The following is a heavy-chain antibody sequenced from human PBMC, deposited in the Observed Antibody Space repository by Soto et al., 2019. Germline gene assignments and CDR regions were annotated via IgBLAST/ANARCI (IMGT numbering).Heavy chain of an antibody. D-gene: IGHD3-3*01. CDR1: GYTFTSYY. Sequence: ASVKVSCKASGYTFTSYYMHWVRQAPGQGLEWMGIINPSGGSTSYAQKFQGRVTMTRDTSTSTVYMELSSLRSEDTAVYYCARDQYSGAYYDFWSGYIYVMDVWGQGTTVTVSS. CDR2: INPSGGST. J-gene: IGHJ6*02. V-gene: IGHV1-46*01. CDR3: ARDQYSGAYYDFWSGYIYVMDV.